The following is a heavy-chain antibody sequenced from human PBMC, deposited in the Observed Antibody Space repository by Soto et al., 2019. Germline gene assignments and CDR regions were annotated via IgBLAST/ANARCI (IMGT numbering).Heavy chain of an antibody. CDR3: ARVYYSEYYYYYGMDV. D-gene: IGHD2-15*01. J-gene: IGHJ6*02. CDR1: GGTFSSYA. V-gene: IGHV1-69*13. CDR2: IIPIFGTA. Sequence: SVKVSCKASGGTFSSYAISWLRQSPGQGLERMGGIIPIFGTANYAQKFQGRVTITADESTSTAYMELSSLRSEDTAVYYCARVYYSEYYYYYGMDVWGQGTTVTVSS.